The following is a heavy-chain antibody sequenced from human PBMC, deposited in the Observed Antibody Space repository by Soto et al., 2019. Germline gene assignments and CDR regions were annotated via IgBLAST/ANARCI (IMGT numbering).Heavy chain of an antibody. CDR1: GFTFSSYA. Sequence: GSLRLSCAASGFTFSSYAMSWVRQAPGKGLEWVSAISGSGGSTYYADSVKGRFTISRDNSKNTLYLQMNSLRAEDTAVYYCAKVNRYYGSGSYTYGMDVWGQGTTVTVSS. CDR3: AKVNRYYGSGSYTYGMDV. CDR2: ISGSGGST. D-gene: IGHD3-10*01. V-gene: IGHV3-23*01. J-gene: IGHJ6*02.